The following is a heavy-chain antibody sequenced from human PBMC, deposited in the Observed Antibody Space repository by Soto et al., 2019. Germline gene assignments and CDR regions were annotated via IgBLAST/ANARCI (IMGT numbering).Heavy chain of an antibody. J-gene: IGHJ5*02. V-gene: IGHV4-39*01. Sequence: QLQLQESGPGLVKPSETLSLTCTVSGGSISSSSYYWGWIRQPPGKGLEWIGSIYYSGSTYYNPSLKSRVTISVDTSKNQFSLKLSSVTAADTAVYYCARHKGRGYSSSWYFDPWGQGTLVTVSS. CDR3: ARHKGRGYSSSWYFDP. CDR1: GGSISSSSYY. CDR2: IYYSGST. D-gene: IGHD6-13*01.